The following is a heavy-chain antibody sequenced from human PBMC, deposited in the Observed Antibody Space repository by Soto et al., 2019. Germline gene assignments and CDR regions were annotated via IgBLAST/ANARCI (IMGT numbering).Heavy chain of an antibody. CDR2: TYYRSKWYN. CDR1: GDSVSSNSAA. Sequence: SQTLSRTCAISGDSVSSNSAAWNWIRQSPSRGLEWLGRTYYRSKWYNDYAVSVKSRITINPDTSKSQFSLQLNSVTPEDTAVYYCARGVKFVSPSHTRSIDPPCQTPLVT. D-gene: IGHD6-6*01. V-gene: IGHV6-1*01. J-gene: IGHJ5*02. CDR3: ARGVKFVSPSHTRSIDP.